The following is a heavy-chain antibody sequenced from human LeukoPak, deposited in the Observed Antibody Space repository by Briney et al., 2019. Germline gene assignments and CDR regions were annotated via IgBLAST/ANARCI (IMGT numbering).Heavy chain of an antibody. J-gene: IGHJ4*02. CDR1: GYTFTGYY. D-gene: IGHD4-17*01. Sequence: GSVKVSCKASGYTFTGYYMHCVRQAPGQGLEWMGWINPNSGGTNYAQKFQGRVTMTRDTSISTAYMELSRLRSDDTAVYYCADIHDYGDYDGGPRWGQGTLVTVSS. CDR2: INPNSGGT. V-gene: IGHV1-2*02. CDR3: ADIHDYGDYDGGPR.